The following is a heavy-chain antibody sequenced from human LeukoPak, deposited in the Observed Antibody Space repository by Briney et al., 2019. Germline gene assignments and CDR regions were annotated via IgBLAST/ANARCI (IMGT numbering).Heavy chain of an antibody. CDR3: ARGGQWLVREFDY. Sequence: PSETLSLTCTVSGGSISSYYWSWIRQPPGKGLEWIGYIYYSGSTNYNPSLKSRVTISVDTSKNQFSLKLSSVTAADTAVYYCARGGQWLVREFDYWGQGTLVTVSS. V-gene: IGHV4-59*08. CDR1: GGSISSYY. CDR2: IYYSGST. D-gene: IGHD6-19*01. J-gene: IGHJ4*02.